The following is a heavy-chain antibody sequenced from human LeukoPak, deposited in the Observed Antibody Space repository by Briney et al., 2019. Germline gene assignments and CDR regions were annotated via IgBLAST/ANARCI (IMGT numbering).Heavy chain of an antibody. CDR3: AREQLWLDY. V-gene: IGHV1-2*02. CDR1: GYTFTGYY. J-gene: IGHJ4*02. Sequence: ASVKVSCKASGYTFTGYYMHWVRQAPGQGLEWMGWINPNSGGTNYAQKFQGRVTITTDESTSTAYMELSSLRSEDTAVYYCAREQLWLDYWGQGTLVTVSS. D-gene: IGHD5-18*01. CDR2: INPNSGGT.